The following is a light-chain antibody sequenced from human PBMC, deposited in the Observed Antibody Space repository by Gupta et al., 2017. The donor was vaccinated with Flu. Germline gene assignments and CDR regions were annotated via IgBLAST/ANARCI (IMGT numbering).Light chain of an antibody. CDR2: RAS. CDR3: QQYNIFSWT. V-gene: IGKV1-5*03. CDR1: QSVSRY. J-gene: IGKJ1*01. Sequence: DIQMTQSPATLSASVGDRVTITCRASQSVSRYLAWYQQKPGKAPKLLIYRASTLESGVPSTFSGSGSGTEFTLTISSLQPDDFATYYCQQYNIFSWTSGQGTKVEIK.